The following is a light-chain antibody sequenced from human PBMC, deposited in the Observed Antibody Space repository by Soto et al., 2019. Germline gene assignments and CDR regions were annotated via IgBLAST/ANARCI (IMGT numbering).Light chain of an antibody. J-gene: IGLJ2*01. CDR1: NVGNKA. V-gene: IGLV1-44*01. CDR2: SNN. CDR3: AAWDDSLNGVV. Sequence: QSVLTQPPSVSEAPGQRVTISCSGSNVGNKAVNWYQQLPGTAPKLLIYSNNQRPSGVPDRFSGSKSGTSASLAISGLQSEDEADYYCAAWDDSLNGVVFGGGTKLTVL.